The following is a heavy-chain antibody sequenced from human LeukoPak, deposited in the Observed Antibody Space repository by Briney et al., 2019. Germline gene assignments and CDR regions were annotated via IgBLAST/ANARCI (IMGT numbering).Heavy chain of an antibody. D-gene: IGHD2-2*01. Sequence: GGSLRLSCAASGFTFSSYSMNWVRQAPGKGLEWVSYISSSSSTIYYADSVKGRFTISRDNAKNSLYLQMNSLRAEDTAVYYCARDRTVVPAAGNWFDPWGQGTLVTVSS. CDR2: ISSSSSTI. CDR3: ARDRTVVPAAGNWFDP. CDR1: GFTFSSYS. V-gene: IGHV3-48*01. J-gene: IGHJ5*02.